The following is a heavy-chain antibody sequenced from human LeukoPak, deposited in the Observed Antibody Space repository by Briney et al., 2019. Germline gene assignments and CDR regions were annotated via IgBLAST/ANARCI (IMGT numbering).Heavy chain of an antibody. CDR2: ISGSGGST. D-gene: IGHD3-9*01. CDR3: AKTRRAGRYFDWLLSNWFDP. CDR1: GFTFSSCA. Sequence: GGSLRLSCAASGFTFSSCAMSWVRQAPGKGLEWVSAISGSGGSTYYADSVKGRFTISRDNSKNTLYLQMNSLRAEDTAVYYCAKTRRAGRYFDWLLSNWFDPWGQGTLVTVSS. V-gene: IGHV3-23*01. J-gene: IGHJ5*02.